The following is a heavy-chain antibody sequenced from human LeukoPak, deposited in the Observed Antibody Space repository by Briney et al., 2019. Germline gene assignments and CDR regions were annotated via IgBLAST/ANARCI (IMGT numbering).Heavy chain of an antibody. D-gene: IGHD3-16*01. CDR1: GGSISSYY. Sequence: ADTLSLTCTVSGGSISSYYWSWIRQPPGKGLEWIGYIYYSGSTNYNPSLKSRVTISVDTSKNQFSLKLRSVTAADTAVYYCAREALGGCFDCWGQGTLVTVSS. J-gene: IGHJ4*02. CDR3: AREALGGCFDC. V-gene: IGHV4-59*01. CDR2: IYYSGST.